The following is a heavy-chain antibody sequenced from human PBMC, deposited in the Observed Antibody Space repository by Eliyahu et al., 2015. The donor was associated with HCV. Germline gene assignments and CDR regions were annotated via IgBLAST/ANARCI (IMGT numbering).Heavy chain of an antibody. J-gene: IGHJ5*01. Sequence: QITLKESGPTLVKPTQTLTLTCAFSGFSLSTSGMGVGWIRQPPGKALEWLALIYWDDNKRYTPSLKNRLTITKDTSKDQVVLTMTSMDPVDTATYFCAHTYYDSSAGGLSWYDSWGQGTLVTVSS. CDR2: IYWDDNK. D-gene: IGHD3-22*01. CDR1: GFSLSTSGMG. CDR3: AHTYYDSSAGGLSWYDS. V-gene: IGHV2-5*02.